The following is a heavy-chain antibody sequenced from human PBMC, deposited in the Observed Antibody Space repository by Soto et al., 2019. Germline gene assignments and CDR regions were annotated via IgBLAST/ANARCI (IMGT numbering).Heavy chain of an antibody. CDR3: ARGFGEAAAGTDWFDP. D-gene: IGHD6-13*01. CDR1: GGSISSGGYY. CDR2: IYYSGST. J-gene: IGHJ5*02. V-gene: IGHV4-31*03. Sequence: SETPSLTCTVSGGSISSGGYYWSWIRQHPGKGLEWIGYIYYSGSTYYNPSLKSRVTISVDTSKNQFSLKLSSVTAADTAVYYCARGFGEAAAGTDWFDPWGQGTLVTVSS.